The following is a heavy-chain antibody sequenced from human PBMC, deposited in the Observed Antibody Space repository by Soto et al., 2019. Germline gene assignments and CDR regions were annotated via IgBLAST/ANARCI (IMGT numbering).Heavy chain of an antibody. CDR3: ARDPGGCFDT. V-gene: IGHV4-59*01. J-gene: IGHJ4*02. Sequence: SETLCLTCTVSGGSISNYYWSWIRQPPGGGLEWIGYIYYSGSTNYNPALKSRLTISVGTSRKEFSLRLTSVTAADSAVYYCARDPGGCFDTWGQGTLVTVSS. CDR1: GGSISNYY. CDR2: IYYSGST. D-gene: IGHD1-26*01.